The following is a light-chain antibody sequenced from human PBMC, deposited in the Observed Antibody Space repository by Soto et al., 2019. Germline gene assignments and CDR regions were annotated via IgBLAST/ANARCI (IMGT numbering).Light chain of an antibody. Sequence: EIVLTQSPGTLSLSPGERATLSCRASQSVSSSYLAWYQQKPGQAPRLLIYGASSRAAGIPDRFSGSGSGTDFTLTISRLEPDDFAIYYCQQYADSSPTFGGGTKVEIK. CDR3: QQYADSSPT. J-gene: IGKJ4*01. V-gene: IGKV3-20*01. CDR2: GAS. CDR1: QSVSSSY.